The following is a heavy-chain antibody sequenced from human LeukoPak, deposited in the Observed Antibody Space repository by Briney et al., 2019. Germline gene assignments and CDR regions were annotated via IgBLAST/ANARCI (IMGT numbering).Heavy chain of an antibody. V-gene: IGHV4-39*07. CDR2: INHSGST. Sequence: KTSETLSLTCTVSGGSISSGSYYWSWIRQPPGKGLEWIGEINHSGSTNYNPSLKSRVTISVDTSKNQFSLKLSSVTAADTAVYYCARQFVVGAISWFDPWGQGTLVTVSS. CDR3: ARQFVVGAISWFDP. J-gene: IGHJ5*02. D-gene: IGHD1-26*01. CDR1: GGSISSGSYY.